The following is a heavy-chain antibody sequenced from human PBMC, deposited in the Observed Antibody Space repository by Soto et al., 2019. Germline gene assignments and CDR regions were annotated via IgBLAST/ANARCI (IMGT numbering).Heavy chain of an antibody. CDR2: ISGSGGST. V-gene: IGHV3-23*01. CDR1: GFTFRSYA. J-gene: IGHJ4*02. D-gene: IGHD3-22*01. CDR3: AKGIVYYYDSSGYFAY. Sequence: GGSLRLSCAASGFTFRSYAMSWVRQAPGTGLEWVSAISGSGGSTYYADSVKGRFTISRDNSKNTLYLQMNSLRAEDTAVYYCAKGIVYYYDSSGYFAYWGQGTLVTVSS.